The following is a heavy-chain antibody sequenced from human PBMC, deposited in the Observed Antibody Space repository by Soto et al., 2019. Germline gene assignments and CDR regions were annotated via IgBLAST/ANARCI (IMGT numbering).Heavy chain of an antibody. CDR1: GYSFTSYW. V-gene: IGHV5-51*01. Sequence: PGGSLKISCKGSGYSFTSYWIGWVSQIPGKGLEWMGIIYPGDSDTRYSPSFQGQVTISAEKSISTAYLQWSSLKASDTAMYYCARPGRDTATVNGFVYDYYGMDVWGQGTTVTVSS. D-gene: IGHD5-18*01. CDR3: ARPGRDTATVNGFVYDYYGMDV. CDR2: IYPGDSDT. J-gene: IGHJ6*02.